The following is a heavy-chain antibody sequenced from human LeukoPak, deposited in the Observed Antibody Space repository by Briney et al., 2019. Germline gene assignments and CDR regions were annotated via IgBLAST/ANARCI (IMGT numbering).Heavy chain of an antibody. CDR3: ARCRNNYYFDY. J-gene: IGHJ4*02. CDR2: INWDGSSP. V-gene: IGHV3-20*04. CDR1: GFTFSSYD. Sequence: GGSLRLSCAASGFTFSSYDMTWVRQAPGKGLEWVSDINWDGSSPGYADSLKGRFTISRDNAKNSLYLQMNSLRAEDTALYYCARCRNNYYFDYWGQGTLVTVSS. D-gene: IGHD2/OR15-2a*01.